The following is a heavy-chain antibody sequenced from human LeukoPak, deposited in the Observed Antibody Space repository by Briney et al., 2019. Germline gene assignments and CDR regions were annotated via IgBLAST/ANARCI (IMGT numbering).Heavy chain of an antibody. Sequence: SETLSLTCTVSGGSISSSSYYWGWIRQPPGKGLEWIGSIYYSGSTYYNPSLKSRVTISVDTSKNQFSLKLSSVTAADPAVYYWATSSTRWAFDVWGQGTMVTVSS. CDR3: ATSSTRWAFDV. V-gene: IGHV4-39*07. J-gene: IGHJ3*01. CDR1: GGSISSSSYY. CDR2: IYYSGST. D-gene: IGHD2-2*01.